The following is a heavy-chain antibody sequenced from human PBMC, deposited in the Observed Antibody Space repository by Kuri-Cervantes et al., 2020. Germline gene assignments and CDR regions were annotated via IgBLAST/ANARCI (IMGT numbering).Heavy chain of an antibody. V-gene: IGHV4-61*01. J-gene: IGHJ3*02. CDR1: GGSVSSGSYY. D-gene: IGHD3-3*01. CDR3: ARFSDAFDI. Sequence: SETLSLTCTVSGGSVSSGSYYWSWIRQPPGKGLEWIGYIYYSGSTHYNPSLKSRVTISVDTSKNQFSLKLSSVTAADTAVYYCARFSDAFDIWGQGTMVTVSS. CDR2: IYYSGST.